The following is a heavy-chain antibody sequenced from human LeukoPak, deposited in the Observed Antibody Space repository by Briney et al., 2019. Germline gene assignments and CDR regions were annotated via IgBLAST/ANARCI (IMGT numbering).Heavy chain of an antibody. V-gene: IGHV3-7*01. J-gene: IGHJ4*02. CDR2: IKQDGSEK. Sequence: GGSLRLSCAASGFTFSSYWMSWVRQAPGKGLEWVANIKQDGSEKYYVDSVKGRFTISRDNAKNSLYLQMNSLRAEDTAVYYCASEPPEGVAAAFDYWGQGTLVTVSS. D-gene: IGHD6-13*01. CDR3: ASEPPEGVAAAFDY. CDR1: GFTFSSYW.